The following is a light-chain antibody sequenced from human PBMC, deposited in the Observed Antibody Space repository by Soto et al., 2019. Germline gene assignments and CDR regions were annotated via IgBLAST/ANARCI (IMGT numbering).Light chain of an antibody. Sequence: DIQLNKSPSSLSASVGDRVTITCQASRNINNYLNWYQQKPGRAPKLLIYDASNLEAGVPSRFRGSGSGTDFTFTISRLQPEDIATYYCQQYENLHTFGQGTRLEIK. V-gene: IGKV1-33*01. CDR3: QQYENLHT. J-gene: IGKJ5*01. CDR1: RNINNY. CDR2: DAS.